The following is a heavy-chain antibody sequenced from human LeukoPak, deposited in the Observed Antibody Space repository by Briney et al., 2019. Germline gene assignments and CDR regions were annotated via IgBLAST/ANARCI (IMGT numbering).Heavy chain of an antibody. Sequence: GGSLRLSCAASGFIFSSYAMSWVRQAPGKGLEWVSDISGSGGSTYYADSVKGRFTISRDNSKNTLYLQMNTLRAEDTAVYYCAKKFSTGLDPWGQGTLVTVSS. J-gene: IGHJ5*02. D-gene: IGHD2-2*01. CDR1: GFIFSSYA. CDR3: AKKFSTGLDP. V-gene: IGHV3-23*01. CDR2: ISGSGGST.